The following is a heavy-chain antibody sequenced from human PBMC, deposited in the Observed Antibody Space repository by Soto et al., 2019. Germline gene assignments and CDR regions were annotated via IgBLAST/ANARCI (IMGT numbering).Heavy chain of an antibody. J-gene: IGHJ4*02. D-gene: IGHD3-3*01. V-gene: IGHV4-59*01. CDR1: GGSIYTYY. CDR3: ARTYWSGWGRRLFDS. Sequence: PSETLSLTCNVSGGSIYTYYWNWIRQSPGKGLEWIGYISDGGSTNYNPSLKSRVTISVDTSKKQVSLKLSSVSAPDTARYFCARTYWSGWGRRLFDSWGQGALVTSPQ. CDR2: ISDGGST.